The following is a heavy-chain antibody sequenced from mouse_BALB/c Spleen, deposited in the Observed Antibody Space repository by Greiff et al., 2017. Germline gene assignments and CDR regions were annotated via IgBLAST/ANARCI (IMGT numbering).Heavy chain of an antibody. J-gene: IGHJ4*01. D-gene: IGHD2-4*01. Sequence: VQLQQSAAELARPGASVKMSCKASGYTFTSYTMHWVKQRPGQGLEWIGYINPSSGYTEYNQKFKDKTTLTADKSSSTAYMQLSSLTSEDSAVYYCAREGQIYYDGAMDYWGQGTSVTVSS. V-gene: IGHV1-4*02. CDR2: INPSSGYT. CDR1: GYTFTSYT. CDR3: AREGQIYYDGAMDY.